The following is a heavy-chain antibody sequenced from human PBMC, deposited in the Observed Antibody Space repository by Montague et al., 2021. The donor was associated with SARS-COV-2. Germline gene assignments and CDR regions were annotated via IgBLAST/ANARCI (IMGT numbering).Heavy chain of an antibody. Sequence: SETLSLTCAVYGGSFSGYYWSWIRQPPGKGLEWIGEINHSGSTNYNPSLKGRVTISVDTSKNQFSLKLSSVTAADTAVYYCARIVRVHYYYYYGMDVWGQGTTVTVSS. CDR1: GGSFSGYY. CDR3: ARIVRVHYYYYYGMDV. CDR2: INHSGST. V-gene: IGHV4-34*01. J-gene: IGHJ6*02. D-gene: IGHD2-8*02.